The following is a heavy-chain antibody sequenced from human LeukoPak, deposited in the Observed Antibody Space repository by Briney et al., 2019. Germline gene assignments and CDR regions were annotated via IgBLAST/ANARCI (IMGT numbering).Heavy chain of an antibody. CDR2: TSGSGGRT. Sequence: PGGSLRLSCAASGFSFTNYAMSWVRHAPGKGLEWVSATSGSGGRTFYADSVKGRFTISRDNSKNTLYLQMNRLRAEDTAVYYCAKDNGAYGFDYWGQGTLVTVYS. CDR1: GFSFTNYA. V-gene: IGHV3-23*01. J-gene: IGHJ4*02. CDR3: AKDNGAYGFDY. D-gene: IGHD4-17*01.